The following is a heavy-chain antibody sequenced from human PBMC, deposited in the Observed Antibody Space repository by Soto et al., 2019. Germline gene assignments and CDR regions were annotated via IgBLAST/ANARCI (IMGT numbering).Heavy chain of an antibody. CDR2: ISGTASRT. J-gene: IGHJ4*02. CDR1: GFPPTTTP. D-gene: IGHD3-9*01. V-gene: IGHV3-23*01. Sequence: PGGSLSLSCAGSGFPPTTTPLSWVRQPPGKGLEWVTTISGTASRTYYVNSVKGRFFISRDNSKNTVTLQMNNLTLDDTAVYYCATSFRYFDNWGQGTRVTVSS. CDR3: ATSFRYFDN.